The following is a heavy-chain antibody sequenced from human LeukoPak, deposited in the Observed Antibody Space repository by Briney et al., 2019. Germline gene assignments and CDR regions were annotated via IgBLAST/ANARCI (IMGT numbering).Heavy chain of an antibody. CDR1: GFTFSSAW. CDR2: IKSRTDGGTT. CDR3: ATEFYSNGYNF. J-gene: IGHJ4*02. V-gene: IGHV3-15*01. D-gene: IGHD5-24*01. Sequence: GGSLRLSCPGSGFTFSSAWMTWVRQIPGKGLEWVGHIKSRTDGGTTDYAAPVKGRFTISRDDSNNTVYLQMNSLKAEDSAVYFCATEFYSNGYNFWGQGTLVIVSS.